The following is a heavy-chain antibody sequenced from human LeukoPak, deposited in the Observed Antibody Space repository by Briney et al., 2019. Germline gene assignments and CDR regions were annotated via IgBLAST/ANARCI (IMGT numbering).Heavy chain of an antibody. Sequence: GGSLRLSCAASGFTFRNYAMSWVRQAPGKGLEWVSGISGSGGSTYYADSVKGRFTISRDNSKNTLYLQMNSLRAEDTAIYFCAKDLSGSSSWFELDYWGQGTLVTVSS. J-gene: IGHJ4*02. D-gene: IGHD6-13*01. CDR1: GFTFRNYA. V-gene: IGHV3-23*01. CDR3: AKDLSGSSSWFELDY. CDR2: ISGSGGST.